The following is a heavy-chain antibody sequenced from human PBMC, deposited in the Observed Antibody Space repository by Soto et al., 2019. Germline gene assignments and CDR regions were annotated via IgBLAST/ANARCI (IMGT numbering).Heavy chain of an antibody. D-gene: IGHD3-22*01. Sequence: GGSLRLSCAASGFTFSSYAMSWVRQAPGKGLEWVSAISGSGGSTYYADSVKGRFTISRDNSKNTLYLQMNSLRAEDTAVYYCAKAMYYYDSSGSFDDWGQGTLVPVSS. CDR3: AKAMYYYDSSGSFDD. J-gene: IGHJ4*02. CDR1: GFTFSSYA. V-gene: IGHV3-23*01. CDR2: ISGSGGST.